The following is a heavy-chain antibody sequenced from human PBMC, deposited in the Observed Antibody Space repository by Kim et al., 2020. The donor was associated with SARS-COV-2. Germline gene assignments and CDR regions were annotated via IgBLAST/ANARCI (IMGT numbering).Heavy chain of an antibody. D-gene: IGHD3-22*01. J-gene: IGHJ3*02. Sequence: SVKVSCKASGGTFSSYAISWVRQAPGQGREWMGGIIPIFCTANYAQKFQGRVTITADESTGTAYMELSSLSSEDTAVYYGASWGENSDYSDSSGPDAFDIWGQGTMVTVSS. CDR1: GGTFSSYA. CDR3: ASWGENSDYSDSSGPDAFDI. CDR2: IIPIFCTA. V-gene: IGHV1-69*13.